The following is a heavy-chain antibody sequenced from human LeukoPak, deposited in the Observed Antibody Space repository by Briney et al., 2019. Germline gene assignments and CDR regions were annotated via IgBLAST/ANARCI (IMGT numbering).Heavy chain of an antibody. D-gene: IGHD4-17*01. CDR1: RVSFNDYY. CDR3: TRMTTGHDY. V-gene: IGHV4-34*01. CDR2: INHSGYT. J-gene: IGHJ4*02. Sequence: SETLSLTCAVSRVSFNDYYWSWVRQTPGKGLEWIGEINHSGYTNDSPSLKSRVTLSIDTSRKQFSLNLRSVTVADTGIYYCTRMTTGHDYWGQGTPVTVSS.